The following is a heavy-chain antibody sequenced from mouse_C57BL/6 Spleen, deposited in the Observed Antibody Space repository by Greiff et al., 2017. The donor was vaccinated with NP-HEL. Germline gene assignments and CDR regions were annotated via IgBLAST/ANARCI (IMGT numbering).Heavy chain of an antibody. CDR2: IDPSDSYT. CDR1: GYTFTSYW. CDR3: ARYAMDY. V-gene: IGHV1-50*01. J-gene: IGHJ4*01. Sequence: VQLQQSGAELVKPGASVKLSCKASGYTFTSYWMQWVKQRPGQGLEWIGEIDPSDSYTNYNQKFKGKATLTVDTSSSTAYMQLSSLTSEDSAVYYCARYAMDYWGQGTSVTVSS.